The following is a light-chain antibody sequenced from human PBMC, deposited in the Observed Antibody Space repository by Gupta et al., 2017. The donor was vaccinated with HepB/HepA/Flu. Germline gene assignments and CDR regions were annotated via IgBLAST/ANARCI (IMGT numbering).Light chain of an antibody. J-gene: IGKJ2*01. CDR2: GAS. CDR1: QSVSRN. CDR3: NPYYCWPPRFT. Sequence: EIVMTQSPATLSVSPGERATLSCRASQSVSRNLAWYQQKPGQAPRLLIYGASTRATGFPARFSGSGSGTEFTLTIRSLQSEDFAVYYCNPYYCWPPRFTFGQGTRLEI. V-gene: IGKV3-15*01.